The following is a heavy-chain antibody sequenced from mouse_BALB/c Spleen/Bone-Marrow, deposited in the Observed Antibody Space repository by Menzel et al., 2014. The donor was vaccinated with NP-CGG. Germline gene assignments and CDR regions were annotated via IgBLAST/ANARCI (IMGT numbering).Heavy chain of an antibody. V-gene: IGHV1-7*01. CDR3: ARGYYVMDY. CDR1: GYTLTSYW. Sequence: VQLQQSGAELAKPGASVKMSCKASGYTLTSYWMHWVKQRPGQGLEWIGYINPSSGYTEFNQRFKDKATLTADRSSSTAYMQLSSLTSEDSAVYYCARGYYVMDYWRQGTSVTVSS. J-gene: IGHJ4*01. CDR2: INPSSGYT.